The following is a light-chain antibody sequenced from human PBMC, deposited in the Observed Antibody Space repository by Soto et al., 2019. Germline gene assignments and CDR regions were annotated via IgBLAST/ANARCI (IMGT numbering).Light chain of an antibody. J-gene: IGKJ1*01. CDR1: QSVTSGS. CDR3: QQYGSSPRT. V-gene: IGKV3-20*01. CDR2: GAS. Sequence: EIVLTQFPGTLSLSPGERATLSCRASQSVTSGSLAWYQQKVGRAPRVLIYGASNRATGIPDRFSGSGSGTDFTLTITRLEPEDFAVYYCQQYGSSPRTFGQGTKVDIK.